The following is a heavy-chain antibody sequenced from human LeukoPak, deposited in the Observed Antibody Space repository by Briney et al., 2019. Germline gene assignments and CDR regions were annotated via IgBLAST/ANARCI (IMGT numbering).Heavy chain of an antibody. CDR3: ARVTYVDDMLYQYFDY. Sequence: SETLSLTCAVSSYSISSGSYWGWIRQSPGKGLEWVGSIFHSGSSYYNPSLKSRPTMSVDTSKNQFSLKLTSVTAADTALYYCARVTYVDDMLYQYFDYWGQGILVTVSS. V-gene: IGHV4-38-2*01. D-gene: IGHD4-17*01. J-gene: IGHJ4*02. CDR2: IFHSGSS. CDR1: SYSISSGSY.